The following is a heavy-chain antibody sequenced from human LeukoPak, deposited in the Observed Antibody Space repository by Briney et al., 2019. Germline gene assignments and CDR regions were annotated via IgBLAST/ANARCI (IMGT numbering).Heavy chain of an antibody. J-gene: IGHJ3*02. CDR1: GGSITSSSSY. CDR2: IYYSGTT. Sequence: PSETLSLTCPVSGGSITSSSSYWGWIRQPPGKGLEWIGTIYYSGTTYYNPSLKSRVTISIDAAKNQFSLMLTSVTAADTAVYYCARVAILCSSTSCYAFDIWGQGTMVTVSS. CDR3: ARVAILCSSTSCYAFDI. D-gene: IGHD2-2*01. V-gene: IGHV4-39*01.